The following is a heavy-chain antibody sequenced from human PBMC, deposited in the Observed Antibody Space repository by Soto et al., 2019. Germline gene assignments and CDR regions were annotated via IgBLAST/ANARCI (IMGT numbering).Heavy chain of an antibody. CDR3: ARDPPKSRYYYYGMDV. V-gene: IGHV1-46*01. J-gene: IGHJ6*02. Sequence: ASVKVSCKASGYTFSSYYIHWVRQAPGQGLEWMGIINPTGGSTSYAQNFQGRVTMTRDTSTSTVYMQLSSLRSEDTAVYYCARDPPKSRYYYYGMDVWGQGTTVTVSS. CDR2: INPTGGST. CDR1: GYTFSSYY.